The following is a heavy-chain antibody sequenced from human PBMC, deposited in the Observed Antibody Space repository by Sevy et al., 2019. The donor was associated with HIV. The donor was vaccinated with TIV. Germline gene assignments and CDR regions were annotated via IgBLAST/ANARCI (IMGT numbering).Heavy chain of an antibody. Sequence: GGSLRLSCAASGFTFRGYVMSWVRQAPGKGLEWVSGISASGGSTYYADSVKGWFTISRDNSRNTLDLQMDSLRADDTAVYYCAKAKTVAAGFDYWGQGTLVTVSS. CDR3: AKAKTVAAGFDY. V-gene: IGHV3-23*01. J-gene: IGHJ4*02. CDR1: GFTFRGYV. D-gene: IGHD2-15*01. CDR2: ISASGGST.